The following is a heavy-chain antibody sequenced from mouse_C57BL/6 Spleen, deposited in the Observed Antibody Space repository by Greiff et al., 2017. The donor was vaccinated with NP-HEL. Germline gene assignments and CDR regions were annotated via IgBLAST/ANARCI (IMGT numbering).Heavy chain of an antibody. J-gene: IGHJ3*01. V-gene: IGHV1-82*01. D-gene: IGHD3-2*02. CDR3: ASDSSGYRFAY. Sequence: QVQLQPSGPELVKPGASVKISCKASGYAFSSSWMNWVKQRPGKGLEWVGRIYPGDGDTNYNGKFKGKATLTADKSSSTAYMQLSSLTSEDSAVYFCASDSSGYRFAYWGQGTLVTVSA. CDR1: GYAFSSSW. CDR2: IYPGDGDT.